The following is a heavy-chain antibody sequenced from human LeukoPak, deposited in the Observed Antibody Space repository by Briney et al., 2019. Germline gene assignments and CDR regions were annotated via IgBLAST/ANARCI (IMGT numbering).Heavy chain of an antibody. CDR2: ISISSIYT. J-gene: IGHJ4*02. D-gene: IGHD3-22*01. V-gene: IGHV3-11*05. CDR1: GFTFSDYY. Sequence: GGSLRLSCAASGFTFSDYYMSWIRQAPGKGLEWVSYISISSIYTKYADSVKGRFTISRDNAKKSLYLQMNSLRADDSAVYYCARDRAPSGFYLGDFYYWGQGALVTVSS. CDR3: ARDRAPSGFYLGDFYY.